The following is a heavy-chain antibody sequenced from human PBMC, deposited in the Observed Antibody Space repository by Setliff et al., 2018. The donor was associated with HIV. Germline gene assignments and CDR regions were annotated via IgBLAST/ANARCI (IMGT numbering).Heavy chain of an antibody. CDR2: IIPVSGRP. CDR1: GGIFSSYD. CDR3: AKEGLIQLWYGGSFDY. V-gene: IGHV1-69*13. Sequence: GASVKVSCKTSGGIFSSYDISWVRQAPGQGLEWMGGIIPVSGRPNYAQTFQGRITIIADASTSTAYLELTRLRSEDTAVYYCAKEGLIQLWYGGSFDYWGQGTLVTVSS. J-gene: IGHJ4*02. D-gene: IGHD5-18*01.